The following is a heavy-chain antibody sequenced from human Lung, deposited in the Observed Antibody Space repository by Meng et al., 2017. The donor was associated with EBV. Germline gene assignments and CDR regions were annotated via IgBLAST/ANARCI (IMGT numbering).Heavy chain of an antibody. CDR2: ISCYNGDT. D-gene: IGHD6-19*01. J-gene: IGHJ4*02. CDR1: GYTFTHHG. CDR3: ARDPSNTSGRYAYFDY. Sequence: QRHVGQSGAEVKKPGASVRVSCKASGYTFTHHGISWIRQAPGQGLEWMGWISCYNGDTNYAQKLQGRVTMTIDTSTNTAYMDLRGLRSDDTAVYYCARDPSNTSGRYAYFDYWGQGTLVTVSS. V-gene: IGHV1-18*01.